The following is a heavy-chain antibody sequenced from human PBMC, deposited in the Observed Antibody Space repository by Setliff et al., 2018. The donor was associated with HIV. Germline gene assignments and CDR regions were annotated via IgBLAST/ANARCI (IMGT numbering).Heavy chain of an antibody. V-gene: IGHV4-30-2*01. CDR1: GDSIRNGGYS. J-gene: IGHJ3*01. CDR2: IYHSGSS. D-gene: IGHD4-4*01. Sequence: SETLSLTCVVSGDSIRNGGYSWTWIRQPPGKGLELIGFIYHSGSSFYNPSLKSRVTISRDRSANQFSLILTSVTAADTGVYYCARVVETTYISGFGAFDVWGQGKVVTVSS. CDR3: ARVVETTYISGFGAFDV.